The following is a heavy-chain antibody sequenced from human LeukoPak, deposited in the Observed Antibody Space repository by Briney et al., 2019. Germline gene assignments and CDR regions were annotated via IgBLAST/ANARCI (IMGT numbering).Heavy chain of an antibody. Sequence: SETLSLTCAVSGGSISSSNWWSWVRQPPGKGLEWIGEIYHSGSTNYNPSLKSRVTISVDKSKNQFSLKLSSVTAADTAVYYCAGAYDFWSGYVGYYYYGMDVWGQGTTVTVSS. CDR1: GGSISSSNW. D-gene: IGHD3-3*01. J-gene: IGHJ6*02. CDR2: IYHSGST. CDR3: AGAYDFWSGYVGYYYYGMDV. V-gene: IGHV4-4*02.